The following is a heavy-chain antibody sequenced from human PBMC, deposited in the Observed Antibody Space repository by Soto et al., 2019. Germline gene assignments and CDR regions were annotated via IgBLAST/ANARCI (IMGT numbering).Heavy chain of an antibody. CDR1: GGSISSSSYY. CDR3: ASQGRGYCSGGSCFNDY. CDR2: IYYSGST. V-gene: IGHV4-39*01. D-gene: IGHD2-15*01. J-gene: IGHJ4*02. Sequence: LSLTCTVSGGSISSSSYYWGWIRQPPGKGLEWIGSIYYSGSTYYNPSLKSRVTISVDTSKNQFSLKLSSVTAADTAVYYCASQGRGYCSGGSCFNDYWGQGTLVTVSS.